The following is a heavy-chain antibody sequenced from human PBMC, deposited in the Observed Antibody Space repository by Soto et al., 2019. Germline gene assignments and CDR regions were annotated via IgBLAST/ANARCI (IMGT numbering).Heavy chain of an antibody. Sequence: QVQLLQSGAEVEKPGASVRVACKASGYVFTDYVIHWVRQAPGQRLEWMGWINAGNDDRKYSEKFQGRVAMTRDTTANTVYMELSSLRSEDTAVYYCARGSWALPGIYFDYWGQGTLVTVSS. D-gene: IGHD6-13*01. V-gene: IGHV1-3*01. CDR2: INAGNDDR. J-gene: IGHJ4*02. CDR3: ARGSWALPGIYFDY. CDR1: GYVFTDYV.